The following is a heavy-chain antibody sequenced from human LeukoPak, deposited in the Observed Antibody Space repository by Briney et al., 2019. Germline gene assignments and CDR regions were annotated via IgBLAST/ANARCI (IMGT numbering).Heavy chain of an antibody. CDR1: GFAFGSYA. Sequence: GGSLRLSCEASGFAFGSYAMTWVRQAPGKGLDWVSVIGASGADTYYADSVKGRFTVSRDNAKNTLYLHMSSLRAEDTAVHFCARRPRDSSGYYLGAFHDWGQGTTVTVSS. D-gene: IGHD3-22*01. V-gene: IGHV3-23*01. CDR2: IGASGADT. CDR3: ARRPRDSSGYYLGAFHD. J-gene: IGHJ3*01.